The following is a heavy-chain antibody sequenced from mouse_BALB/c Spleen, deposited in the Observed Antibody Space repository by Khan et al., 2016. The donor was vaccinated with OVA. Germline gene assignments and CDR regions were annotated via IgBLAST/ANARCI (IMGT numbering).Heavy chain of an antibody. Sequence: QVQLKQSGPGLVAPSQSLSITCTVSGFSLTDYGVSWIRQPPGKGLEWLGVIWGGGSTYYNSALKSRLSISKDNSESQVFLKRNSLQTDDTAIYYCAKGVWSYYFTLDYWGQGTSVTVSS. V-gene: IGHV2-6-5*01. CDR2: IWGGGST. D-gene: IGHD2-10*02. CDR1: GFSLTDYG. CDR3: AKGVWSYYFTLDY. J-gene: IGHJ4*01.